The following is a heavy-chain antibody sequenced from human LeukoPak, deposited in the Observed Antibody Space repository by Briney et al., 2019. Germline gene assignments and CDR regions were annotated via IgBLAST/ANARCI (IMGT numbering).Heavy chain of an antibody. CDR3: ARDTCGCGSGWHLYWYFDL. J-gene: IGHJ2*01. CDR2: ISSNGRSI. Sequence: GGSLRLSCAASGFTFSDYAMHWVRQSPGKELEYVSAISSNGRSIHYASSVEGRFTISRDNSQNTLYLQMDSLRAEDMAVYYCARDTCGCGSGWHLYWYFDLWGRGTLVTVSS. CDR1: GFTFSDYA. V-gene: IGHV3-64*01. D-gene: IGHD6-19*01.